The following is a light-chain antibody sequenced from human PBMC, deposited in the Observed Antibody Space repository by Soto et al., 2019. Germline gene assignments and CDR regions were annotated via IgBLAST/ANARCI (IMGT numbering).Light chain of an antibody. Sequence: IQLTQSPSSLSSSVGDTVTITCRASQAIGSYFAWYQQRPGTAPKLLIYSASTVHSGVPSRFSGSGSGTDFTLTSSRLHPEDFVTYYCQQVDSSPRTFGPGTTVEI. CDR1: QAIGSY. J-gene: IGKJ3*01. CDR3: QQVDSSPRT. CDR2: SAS. V-gene: IGKV1-9*01.